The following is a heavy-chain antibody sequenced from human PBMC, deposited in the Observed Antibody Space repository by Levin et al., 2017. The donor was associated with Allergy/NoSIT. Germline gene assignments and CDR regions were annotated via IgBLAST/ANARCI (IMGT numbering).Heavy chain of an antibody. Sequence: PGGSLRLSCVASGFTLSSYWMHWVRQAPGKGLVCVSRIKTDGSSTSYADSVKGRFTISRDNAKNTLYLQMNSLRAEDTAVYYCARKMVRGIDDPFDMWGQGTMVTVSS. CDR3: ARKMVRGIDDPFDM. CDR2: IKTDGSST. J-gene: IGHJ3*02. D-gene: IGHD3-10*01. V-gene: IGHV3-74*01. CDR1: GFTLSSYW.